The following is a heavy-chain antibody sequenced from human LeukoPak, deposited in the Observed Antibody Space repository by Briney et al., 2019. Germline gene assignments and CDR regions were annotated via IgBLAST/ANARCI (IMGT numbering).Heavy chain of an antibody. J-gene: IGHJ4*02. CDR3: ARNYFGSGSYPLPYYFDY. D-gene: IGHD3-10*01. CDR1: GFTFSSHA. Sequence: GSLRLSCAASGFTFSSHAMSWVRQAPGKGLEWVSIIRGNGGSANYGDSVKGRFTISRDNSKNTLYLQMNSLRAEDTAVYYCARNYFGSGSYPLPYYFDYWGQGTLVTVSS. CDR2: IRGNGGSA. V-gene: IGHV3-23*01.